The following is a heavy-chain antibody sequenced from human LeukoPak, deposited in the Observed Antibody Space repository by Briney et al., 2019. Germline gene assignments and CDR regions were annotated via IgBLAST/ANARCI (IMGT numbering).Heavy chain of an antibody. Sequence: ASVKVPCTASGYTFTSYYTHWVRQAPGQGLEWMGIINPSGGSTSYAQKFQGRVTMTRDMSTSTVYMELSSLRSEDTAVYYCASVRGTGPFDYWGQGTLVTVSS. CDR3: ASVRGTGPFDY. CDR1: GYTFTSYY. D-gene: IGHD3-16*01. V-gene: IGHV1-46*01. CDR2: INPSGGST. J-gene: IGHJ4*02.